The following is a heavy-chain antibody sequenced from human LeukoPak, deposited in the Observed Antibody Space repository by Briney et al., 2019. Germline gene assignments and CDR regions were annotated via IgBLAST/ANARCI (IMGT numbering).Heavy chain of an antibody. Sequence: GGSLRLSCAASGFTFSSYAMSWVRQAPGKGLEWVSGITGSGDTTFYADSVKGRFTISRDNSKNTLYLQMNSLRAEDTAVYYCARGIAAAGNLYYYYGMDVWGQGTTVTVSS. CDR2: ITGSGDTT. D-gene: IGHD6-13*01. J-gene: IGHJ6*02. V-gene: IGHV3-23*01. CDR1: GFTFSSYA. CDR3: ARGIAAAGNLYYYYGMDV.